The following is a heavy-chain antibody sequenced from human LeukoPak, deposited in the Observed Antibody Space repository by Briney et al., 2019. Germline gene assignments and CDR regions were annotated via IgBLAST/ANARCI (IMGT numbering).Heavy chain of an antibody. D-gene: IGHD6-13*01. CDR1: GFTFSSYS. CDR2: ISSSSSYI. Sequence: GGSLRLSCAASGFTFSSYSMNWVRQAPGKGLEWVSSISSSSSYIYYADSVKGRFTISRDNAKNSLYLQMNSLRAEDTAVYYCAPPHLGQQLVEDAFDIWGQGTMVTVSS. V-gene: IGHV3-21*01. CDR3: APPHLGQQLVEDAFDI. J-gene: IGHJ3*02.